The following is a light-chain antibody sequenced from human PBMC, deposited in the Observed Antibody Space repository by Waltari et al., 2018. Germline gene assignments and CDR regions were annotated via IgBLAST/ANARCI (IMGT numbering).Light chain of an antibody. V-gene: IGLV2-14*03. J-gene: IGLJ1*01. CDR3: TSFSSDSTPLV. CDR1: SSDIGIYNY. CDR2: DVS. Sequence: QSALTQPASVSGSLGQSITMSCTGTSSDIGIYNYVSWYQQHPGKATKLLIYDVSNRPSGVSNRFSGSKSGNTASLTISGLQSEDEADYYCTSFSSDSTPLVFGTGTRVTV.